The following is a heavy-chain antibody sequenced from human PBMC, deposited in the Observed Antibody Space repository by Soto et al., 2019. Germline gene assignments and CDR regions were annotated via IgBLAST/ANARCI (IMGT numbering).Heavy chain of an antibody. CDR1: GSSISSGDYY. V-gene: IGHV4-30-4*01. CDR2: IYYSGST. Sequence: PSETLSLTCTVSGSSISSGDYYWSWIRQPPGKGLEWIGYIYYSGSTYYNPSIKSRVTISVDTSKNQLSLKLSSVTAADTAVYYCARGQMGSWYTLGYYYGMDVWGQGTTVTVSS. CDR3: ARGQMGSWYTLGYYYGMDV. D-gene: IGHD6-13*01. J-gene: IGHJ6*02.